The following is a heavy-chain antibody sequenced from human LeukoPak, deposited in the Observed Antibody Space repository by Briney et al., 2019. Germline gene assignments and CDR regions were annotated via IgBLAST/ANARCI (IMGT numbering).Heavy chain of an antibody. D-gene: IGHD3/OR15-3a*01. J-gene: IGHJ4*02. Sequence: ASVKVSCKASGYTFTGHYMHWVRQAPGQGLEWMGWINPNSGGTNYAQKFQGRVSMTRDTSISTAYMELSRLRSDDTAIYYCASVDSGTAYLRYDYWGQGTQVTVSS. CDR3: ASVDSGTAYLRYDY. V-gene: IGHV1-2*02. CDR2: INPNSGGT. CDR1: GYTFTGHY.